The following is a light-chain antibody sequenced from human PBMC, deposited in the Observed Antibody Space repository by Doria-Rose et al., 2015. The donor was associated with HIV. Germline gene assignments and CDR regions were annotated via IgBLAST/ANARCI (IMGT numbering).Light chain of an antibody. CDR1: QSVSSN. CDR2: GAS. Sequence: TQSPATLSVSPGERATLSCRASQSVSSNLAWYQQKPGQAPRLLIHGASTRAPGIPARFSGSGSGTEFTLTISSPQSEDFAVYFCQQYNNWPPYTFGQGAKLGSN. V-gene: IGKV3-15*01. J-gene: IGKJ2*01. CDR3: QQYNNWPPYT.